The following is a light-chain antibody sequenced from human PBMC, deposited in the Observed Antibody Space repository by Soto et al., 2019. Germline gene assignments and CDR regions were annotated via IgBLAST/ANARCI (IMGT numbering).Light chain of an antibody. CDR2: EVT. J-gene: IGLJ1*01. CDR3: SSDRSGGSTCV. Sequence: QSALTQPASVSGSPGQSVTISCTGTSSNLGGYNYVSWDQQHPDNAPKLIISEVTNRPSGISNRCSGSKSGNTASLSIYGLQADDEADYYCSSDRSGGSTCVFGTGTKLTVI. V-gene: IGLV2-14*01. CDR1: SSNLGGYNY.